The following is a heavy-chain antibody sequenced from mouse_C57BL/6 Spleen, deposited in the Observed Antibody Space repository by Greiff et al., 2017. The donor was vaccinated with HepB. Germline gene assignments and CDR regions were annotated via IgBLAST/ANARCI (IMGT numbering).Heavy chain of an antibody. Sequence: EVQGVESGEGLVKPGGSLKLSCAASGFTFSSYAMSWVRQTPEKRLEWVAYISSGGDYIYYADTVKGRFTISRDNARNTLYLQMSSLKSEDTAMYYCTRVELLLRGDYFDYWGQGTTLTVSS. D-gene: IGHD1-1*01. J-gene: IGHJ2*01. CDR2: ISSGGDYI. CDR3: TRVELLLRGDYFDY. V-gene: IGHV5-9-1*02. CDR1: GFTFSSYA.